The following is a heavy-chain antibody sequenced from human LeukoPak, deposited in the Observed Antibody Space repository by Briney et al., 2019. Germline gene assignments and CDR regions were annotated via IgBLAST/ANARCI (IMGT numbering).Heavy chain of an antibody. D-gene: IGHD3-10*01. CDR1: GFTVSSNY. CDR2: IYSGGTT. CDR3: ARGSHGSGNYYNHAFDI. Sequence: GGSLRLSCAASGFTVSSNYMSWVRQAPGKGLEWVSVIYSGGTTYYADSVKGRFTFSRDNSKNTLYLQMNSLRAEDTAVYYCARGSHGSGNYYNHAFDIWGQGTMVTVSS. V-gene: IGHV3-53*01. J-gene: IGHJ3*02.